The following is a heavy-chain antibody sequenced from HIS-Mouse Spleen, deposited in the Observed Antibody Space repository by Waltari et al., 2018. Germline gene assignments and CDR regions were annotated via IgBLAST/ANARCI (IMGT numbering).Heavy chain of an antibody. CDR2: SYSSGST. V-gene: IGHV4-39*07. CDR1: GGSISSSSYY. D-gene: IGHD6-13*01. J-gene: IGHJ2*01. Sequence: QLQLQESGPGLVKPSETLSLTCTVSGGSISSSSYYWGWIRQPPGKGLEWIGRSYSSGSTYYNPSLKSRVTISVDTSKNQFSLKLSSVTAADTAVYYCAREIPYSSSWYDWYFDLWGRGTLVTVSS. CDR3: AREIPYSSSWYDWYFDL.